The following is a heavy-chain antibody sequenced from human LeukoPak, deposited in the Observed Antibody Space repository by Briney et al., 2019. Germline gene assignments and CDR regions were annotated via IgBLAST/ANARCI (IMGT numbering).Heavy chain of an antibody. D-gene: IGHD2-15*01. CDR3: ARSPEYCSGGSCYLEY. Sequence: GGSLRLSCAASGFTFDDYGMSWVRQAPGKGLEWGSGVNWNGISTTYADSVKGRFTISRDNAKNSLYLQMNSLRDEDTALYYCARSPEYCSGGSCYLEYWGQGTLVTVSS. V-gene: IGHV3-20*04. CDR1: GFTFDDYG. J-gene: IGHJ4*02. CDR2: VNWNGIST.